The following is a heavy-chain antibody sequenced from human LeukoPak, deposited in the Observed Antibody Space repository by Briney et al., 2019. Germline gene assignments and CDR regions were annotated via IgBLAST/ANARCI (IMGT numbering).Heavy chain of an antibody. Sequence: SETLSLTCSVSSGSISSYYWSWIRQPPGKGLEWIGYIYYSGRTSYDPSLKRRVTISVDTSKNHFSLTLSSVTAADTAVYYCARGQKYRNGYTVTELGSGYFDYWGQGTLVTVSS. CDR2: IYYSGRT. CDR1: SGSISSYY. V-gene: IGHV4-59*01. J-gene: IGHJ4*02. D-gene: IGHD5-18*01. CDR3: ARGQKYRNGYTVTELGSGYFDY.